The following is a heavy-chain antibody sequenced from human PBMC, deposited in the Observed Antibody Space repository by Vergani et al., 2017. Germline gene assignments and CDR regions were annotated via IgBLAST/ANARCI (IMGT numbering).Heavy chain of an antibody. CDR3: ASDPGIAAAADYYYYGMDV. CDR2: IYNGGST. CDR1: GFTVSSNY. Sequence: EVQLVESGGGLVQPGGSLRLSCAASGFTVSSNYMSWVRQAPGKGLEWVSVIYNGGSTYYADSVKGRFTISRDNSKNTLYLQMNSLRAEDTAVYYCASDPGIAAAADYYYYGMDVWGQGTTVTVSS. V-gene: IGHV3-66*02. D-gene: IGHD6-13*01. J-gene: IGHJ6*02.